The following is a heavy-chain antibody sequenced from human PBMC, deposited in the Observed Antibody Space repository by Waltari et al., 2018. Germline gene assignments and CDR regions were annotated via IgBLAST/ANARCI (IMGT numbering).Heavy chain of an antibody. Sequence: EVQLVESGGGLVRPGGSLRLSCAASGFTFSYYTMNWVRQAPGNGPEWISFITSDGTHTTYAASVRGRFTISRDNAKNSLFLQINSLRADDTAVYYCARDRRPTLILGSGAFDIWGQGIKVNVSS. CDR2: ITSDGTHT. V-gene: IGHV3-21*01. CDR3: ARDRRPTLILGSGAFDI. CDR1: GFTFSYYT. J-gene: IGHJ3*02. D-gene: IGHD3-22*01.